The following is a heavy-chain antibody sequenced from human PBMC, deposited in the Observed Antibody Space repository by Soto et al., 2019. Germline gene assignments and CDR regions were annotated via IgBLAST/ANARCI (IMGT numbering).Heavy chain of an antibody. CDR3: TIVLMVYALPHHDAFDI. D-gene: IGHD2-8*01. CDR2: ISSSSSYI. J-gene: IGHJ3*02. Sequence: GESLKISCAASGFTFSSYSMNWVRQAPGKGLEWVSSISSSSSYIYYADSVKGRFTISRDNAKNSLYLQMNSLRAEDTAVYYCTIVLMVYALPHHDAFDIWGQGTMVTVSS. CDR1: GFTFSSYS. V-gene: IGHV3-21*01.